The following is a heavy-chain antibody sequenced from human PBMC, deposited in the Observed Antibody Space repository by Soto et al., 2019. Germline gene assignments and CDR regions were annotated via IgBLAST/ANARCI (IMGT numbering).Heavy chain of an antibody. CDR3: AREKITGLFDY. CDR1: GGSFSGYY. D-gene: IGHD2-8*02. CDR2: INHSGST. J-gene: IGHJ4*02. V-gene: IGHV4-34*01. Sequence: PSETLSLTCAVYGGSFSGYYWTWIRQPPGTGLEWIGEINHSGSTNYNPSLKSRVTKSVDTSKNQFSLKLTSVPAADTAVYYCAREKITGLFDYGGQGTLVTVSS.